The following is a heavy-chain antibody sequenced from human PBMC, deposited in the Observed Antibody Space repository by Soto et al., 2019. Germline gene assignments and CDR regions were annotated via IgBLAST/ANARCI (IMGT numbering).Heavy chain of an antibody. CDR2: IIPDFGTR. J-gene: IGHJ5*01. Sequence: QVQLVQSGAEVKKPGSSVKVSCKASGGTFKSSGISWVRQAPGQGLEWMGGIIPDFGTRNYAQKFRGRVTITADTSSNTAYMEMRSLTSQDTAVYYCARDVGYRSAWHTDSWGQGTLVTVSS. CDR1: GGTFKSSG. D-gene: IGHD6-19*01. CDR3: ARDVGYRSAWHTDS. V-gene: IGHV1-69*06.